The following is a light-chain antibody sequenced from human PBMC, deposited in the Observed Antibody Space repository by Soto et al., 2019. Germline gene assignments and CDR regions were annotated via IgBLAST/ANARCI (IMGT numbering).Light chain of an antibody. V-gene: IGLV2-23*01. CDR1: SSDVGNYNL. CDR3: CSYAGSNTWV. CDR2: EGS. J-gene: IGLJ3*02. Sequence: QSALTQPASVSGSPGQSITISCTGTSSDVGNYNLVSWYQQHPGKAPKLMIYEGSKRPPGVSNRFSGSKSGNTASLTISGLQAEDEADYYCCSYAGSNTWVFGGGTKLTVL.